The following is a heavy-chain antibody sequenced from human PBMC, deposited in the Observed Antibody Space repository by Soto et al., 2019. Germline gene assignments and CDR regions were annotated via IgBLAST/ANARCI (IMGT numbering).Heavy chain of an antibody. CDR3: ARGRHSYGSTPFDY. V-gene: IGHV3-7*01. J-gene: IGHJ4*02. D-gene: IGHD5-18*01. CDR1: GFTFSSYW. Sequence: EAQLVESGGGLVQPGGSLRLSCAASGFTFSSYWMTWVRQAPGKGLEWVAKTKQDGSEEYYVDSVKGRFTISRDNAKKSLYLQMNSLRAEDTAVYYCARGRHSYGSTPFDYWGQGTLVTVSS. CDR2: TKQDGSEE.